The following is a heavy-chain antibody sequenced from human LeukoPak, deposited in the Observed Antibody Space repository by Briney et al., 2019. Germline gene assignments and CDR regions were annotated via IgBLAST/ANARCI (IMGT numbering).Heavy chain of an antibody. CDR1: GFTFDDYA. Sequence: PGRSLRLSCAASGFTFDDYAMHWVRQAPGKGLEWVSGISWNSGSIGYADSVKGRFTISRDNAKNSLCLQMNSLRAEDTALYYCAKSLNMIVVLAGLDYWGQGTLVTVSS. D-gene: IGHD3-22*01. V-gene: IGHV3-9*01. CDR2: ISWNSGSI. J-gene: IGHJ4*02. CDR3: AKSLNMIVVLAGLDY.